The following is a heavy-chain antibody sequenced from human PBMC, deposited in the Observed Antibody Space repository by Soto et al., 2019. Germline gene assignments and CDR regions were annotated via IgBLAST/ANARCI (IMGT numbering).Heavy chain of an antibody. J-gene: IGHJ4*01. V-gene: IGHV6-1*01. CDR2: TYYKSKWYY. CDR1: GDSVSSNTAG. CDR3: ARGEQYSGRIFDY. D-gene: IGHD1-26*01. Sequence: QVQLQQSGPGLVKPSQTLLLTCDISGDSVSSNTAGWNWVRQSPSRGLEWLGRTYYKSKWYYDYALAVRSRITINPAKSKNQYSLQLNSVTPEDTAVYYCARGEQYSGRIFDYRGQGPLVTVSS.